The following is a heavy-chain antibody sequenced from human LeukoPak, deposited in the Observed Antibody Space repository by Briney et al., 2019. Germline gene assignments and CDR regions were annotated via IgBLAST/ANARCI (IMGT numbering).Heavy chain of an antibody. D-gene: IGHD3-3*01. Sequence: SETLSLXCTVSGGSISSGDYYWSWIRQPPGKGLEWIGYIYYSGSTYYNPSLKSRVTISVDTSKNQFSLKLSSVTAADTAVYYCASELRFLEWPIYFDYWGQGTLVTVSS. J-gene: IGHJ4*02. V-gene: IGHV4-30-4*08. CDR3: ASELRFLEWPIYFDY. CDR2: IYYSGST. CDR1: GGSISSGDYY.